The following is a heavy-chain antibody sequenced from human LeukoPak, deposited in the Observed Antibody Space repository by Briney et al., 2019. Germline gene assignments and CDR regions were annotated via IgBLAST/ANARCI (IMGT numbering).Heavy chain of an antibody. Sequence: ASVKVSCKASGYTFTSYGISWVRQAPGQGLEWMGWISAYNGNTNYAQKLQGRVIMTTDTSTSTAYMELRSLRSDDTAVYYCARDGRWLVLSPDAFDIWGQGTMVTVSS. V-gene: IGHV1-18*01. CDR2: ISAYNGNT. CDR1: GYTFTSYG. D-gene: IGHD6-19*01. CDR3: ARDGRWLVLSPDAFDI. J-gene: IGHJ3*02.